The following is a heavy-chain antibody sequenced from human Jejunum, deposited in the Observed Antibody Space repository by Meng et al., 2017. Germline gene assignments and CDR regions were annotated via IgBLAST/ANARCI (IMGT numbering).Heavy chain of an antibody. CDR2: TYYRSKWYI. CDR1: GDSVSSNSAG. D-gene: IGHD1-26*01. V-gene: IGHV6-1*01. J-gene: IGHJ4*02. Sequence: QLQPSDPGLVMPSQTFPLTCSISGDSVSSNSAGWNWIRQSPSRGIEWLGRTYYRSKWYIDYAVSVKSRITINPDTSKNQFSLHLNSVTPEDTAVYYCAGGGLVRSTRGYFDYWGQGTLVTVSS. CDR3: AGGGLVRSTRGYFDY.